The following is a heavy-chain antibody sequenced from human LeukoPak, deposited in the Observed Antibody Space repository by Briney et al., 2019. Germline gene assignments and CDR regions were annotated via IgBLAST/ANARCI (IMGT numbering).Heavy chain of an antibody. D-gene: IGHD3-16*01. CDR2: IGGSDGRT. J-gene: IGHJ6*03. CDR1: GFTFSTYA. Sequence: GGSLRLSCAASGFTFSTYAMSWVRQAPGKGLEWVSLIGGSDGRTRYADSVKGRFTISRDNSKTTLYLEMNSLRAEDTAVYYCSKDSSSYGWGYMDLWGKGTTVTISS. V-gene: IGHV3-23*01. CDR3: SKDSSSYGWGYMDL.